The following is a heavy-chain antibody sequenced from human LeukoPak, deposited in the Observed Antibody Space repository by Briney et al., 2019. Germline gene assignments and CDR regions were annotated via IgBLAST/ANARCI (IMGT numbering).Heavy chain of an antibody. Sequence: PSETLSLTCTVSSGSISSTTYYWAWIRQPPGKGLEWIGSIYYNGDTYYNPSLKSRVTISIDTSKNQFSLKLSSVTAADTAVYYCATTTYYYDSSGPPTLNDYWGQGTLVTVSS. V-gene: IGHV4-39*07. CDR1: SGSISSTTYY. CDR3: ATTTYYYDSSGPPTLNDY. D-gene: IGHD3-22*01. CDR2: IYYNGDT. J-gene: IGHJ4*02.